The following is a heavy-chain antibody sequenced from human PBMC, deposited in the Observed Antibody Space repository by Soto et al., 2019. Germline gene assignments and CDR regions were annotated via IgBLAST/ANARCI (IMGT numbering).Heavy chain of an antibody. CDR3: AREGTTMVRGVLSNWLDP. Sequence: SETLSLTCAVSGGSISSGGYSWSWIRQPPGKGLEWIGYIYHSGSTYYNPSLKSRVTISVDRSKNQFSLKLSSVTAADTAVYYCAREGTTMVRGVLSNWLDPWGQGTLVTVSS. CDR1: GGSISSGGYS. D-gene: IGHD3-10*01. CDR2: IYHSGST. V-gene: IGHV4-30-2*01. J-gene: IGHJ5*02.